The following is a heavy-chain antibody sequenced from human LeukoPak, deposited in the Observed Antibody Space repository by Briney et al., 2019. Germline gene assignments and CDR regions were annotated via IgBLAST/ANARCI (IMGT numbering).Heavy chain of an antibody. J-gene: IGHJ4*02. CDR3: ARDNWNYFGTSDFDY. CDR1: VFTFSSYI. CDR2: ISSSSSYI. D-gene: IGHD1-7*01. Sequence: GGSLRLSYAVSVFTFSSYIMNWVRQAPGKGLEWMSSISSSSSYIYYADSVKGRFTISRDNAKNSLYLQMNSLRAKDTAVYYCARDNWNYFGTSDFDYWGQGTLVTVSS. V-gene: IGHV3-21*01.